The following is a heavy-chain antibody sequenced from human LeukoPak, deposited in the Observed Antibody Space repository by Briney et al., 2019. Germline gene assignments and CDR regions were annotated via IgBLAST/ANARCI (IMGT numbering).Heavy chain of an antibody. J-gene: IGHJ4*02. Sequence: SETLSLTCTVSGGSISSYCWSWIRQPPGKGLEWIGYIYYSGSTNYNPSLKSRVTISVDTSKNQFSLKLSSVTAADTAVYYCARTDSSGWWGYWGQGTLVTVSS. D-gene: IGHD6-19*01. V-gene: IGHV4-59*01. CDR1: GGSISSYC. CDR2: IYYSGST. CDR3: ARTDSSGWWGY.